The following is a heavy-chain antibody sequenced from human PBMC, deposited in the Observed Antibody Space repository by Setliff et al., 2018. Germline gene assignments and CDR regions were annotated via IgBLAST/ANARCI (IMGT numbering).Heavy chain of an antibody. CDR2: IDPRDDFT. Sequence: ASVKVSCKASGYSFSDFYMHWVRQVPGEGLEALGRIDPRDDFTVYAERFKDRLTITADTSTDTSYIEMSSLRFEDTAVYYCAIDYGPTGTPYHWGQGTLVTVS. V-gene: IGHV1-69-2*01. CDR3: AIDYGPTGTPYH. J-gene: IGHJ4*02. D-gene: IGHD1-1*01. CDR1: GYSFSDFY.